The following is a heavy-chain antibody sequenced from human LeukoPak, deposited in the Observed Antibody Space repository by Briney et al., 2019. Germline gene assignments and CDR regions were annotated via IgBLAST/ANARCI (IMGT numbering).Heavy chain of an antibody. CDR3: ARRGTGFGDT. J-gene: IGHJ4*02. V-gene: IGHV5-51*01. CDR2: IYPGDSDI. Sequence: PGESLKIFCKAFGYTFTNYWIGWVRQMPGKGLDWMGIIYPGDSDIRYSPSFQGQVTISADKSISTAYLQWNSLRASDTAMYYCARRGTGFGDTWGQGTLVTVSS. D-gene: IGHD3-10*01. CDR1: GYTFTNYW.